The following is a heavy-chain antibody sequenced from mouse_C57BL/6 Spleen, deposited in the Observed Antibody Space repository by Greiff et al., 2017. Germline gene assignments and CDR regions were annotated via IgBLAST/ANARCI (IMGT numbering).Heavy chain of an antibody. CDR3: ARKTARATNWFAY. CDR1: GYAFSSYW. J-gene: IGHJ3*01. CDR2: IYPGDGDT. Sequence: QVHVKQSGAELVKPGASVKISCKASGYAFSSYWMNWVKQRPGKGLEWIGQIYPGDGDTNYNGKFKGKATLTADKSSSTAYMQLSSLTSEDSAVYFCARKTARATNWFAYWGQGTLVTVSA. V-gene: IGHV1-80*01. D-gene: IGHD3-2*01.